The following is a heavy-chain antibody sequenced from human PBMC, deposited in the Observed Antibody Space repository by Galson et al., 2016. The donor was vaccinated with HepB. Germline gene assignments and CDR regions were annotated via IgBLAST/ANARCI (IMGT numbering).Heavy chain of an antibody. CDR2: LSYSGAST. J-gene: IGHJ4*02. CDR1: GFTFSSYA. CDR3: AKAVAEGGGLDY. D-gene: IGHD2-15*01. V-gene: IGHV3-23*01. Sequence: LSLSCAASGFTFSSYAMRWVRQAPGKGLEWVSSLSYSGASTYYADSVRGRFTISRDNSKNTLYLQMNSLRAEDTAIYYCAKAVAEGGGLDYWGQGTLVTVSS.